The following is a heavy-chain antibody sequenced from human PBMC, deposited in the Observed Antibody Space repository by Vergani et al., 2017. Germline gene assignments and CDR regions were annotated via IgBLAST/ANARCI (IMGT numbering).Heavy chain of an antibody. CDR1: GFTFSRYE. D-gene: IGHD3-22*01. V-gene: IGHV3-48*03. CDR2: ISSSSSTI. Sequence: EVQLVESGGGLVQPGGSLRLSCAASGFTFSRYEMNWVRQAPGKGLEWVSYISSSSSTIYYADSVKGRFTIARDTAKHSLYLQMNSLSAEDTAVYYCARSTYYYDSSGSYFDYWGQGTLVTVSS. CDR3: ARSTYYYDSSGSYFDY. J-gene: IGHJ4*02.